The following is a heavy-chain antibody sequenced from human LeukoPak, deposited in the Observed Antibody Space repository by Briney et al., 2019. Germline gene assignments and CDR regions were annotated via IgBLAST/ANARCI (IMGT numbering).Heavy chain of an antibody. D-gene: IGHD3-22*01. V-gene: IGHV3-23*01. CDR2: ISGGGSNT. CDR1: GFTFRNYD. J-gene: IGHJ4*02. Sequence: GGSLRLSCAASGFTFRNYDMFWVRQAPGKGLEWVSDISGGGSNTYYADSVKGHFTISRDNPKNTLYLQMNSLRAEDTAVYYCAKRADSGGYPFDYWGQGTLVTVSS. CDR3: AKRADSGGYPFDY.